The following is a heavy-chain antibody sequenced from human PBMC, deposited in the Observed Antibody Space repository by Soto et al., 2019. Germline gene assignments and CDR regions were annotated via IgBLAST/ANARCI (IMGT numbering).Heavy chain of an antibody. D-gene: IGHD2-15*01. V-gene: IGHV6-1*01. CDR1: GYTVSSNSVA. CDR3: ARSEEDSDYYYYGMDV. J-gene: IGHJ6*02. Sequence: SQTLSLTCVGSGYTVSSNSVAGNWVRQSPSRGLEWLGRTYYRSRWYSDYAVSVRSRIDINADTSKNQVSLQLNSVTPEDTAVYYCARSEEDSDYYYYGMDVWGQGTTVTVSS. CDR2: TYYRSRWYS.